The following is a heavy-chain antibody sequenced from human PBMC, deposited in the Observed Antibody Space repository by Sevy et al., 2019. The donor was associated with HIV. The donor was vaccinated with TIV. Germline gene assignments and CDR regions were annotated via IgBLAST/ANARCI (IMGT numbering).Heavy chain of an antibody. V-gene: IGHV4-59*01. D-gene: IGHD3-22*01. CDR2: IYDSGRT. CDR1: GGSFSGYY. J-gene: IGHJ4*02. Sequence: SETLSLTCTVSGGSFSGYYWSWIRQPPGKGLEWIGYIYDSGRTNYNPSLKSRVTISVDTSKNQFSLKLNSVTAADTGGYFWARSVNYYDCGDYPMGFDYLGQGTLVNVSS. CDR3: ARSVNYYDCGDYPMGFDY.